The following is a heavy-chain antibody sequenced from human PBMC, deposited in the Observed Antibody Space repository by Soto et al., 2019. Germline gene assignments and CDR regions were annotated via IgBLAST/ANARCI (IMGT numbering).Heavy chain of an antibody. CDR2: IWYDGSNE. V-gene: IGHV3-33*06. CDR1: GFSFSSYG. J-gene: IGHJ4*02. Sequence: QVQLVESGGGVVQPGRSLRLSCAASGFSFSSYGIHWVRQAPGKGLEWVAVIWYDGSNEYYADSVKGRFSISRDNSKSTVDLQRNSLRAEDTAVYYCAKDRGGGAVVPDYWGQGTLVTVSS. D-gene: IGHD2-21*01. CDR3: AKDRGGGAVVPDY.